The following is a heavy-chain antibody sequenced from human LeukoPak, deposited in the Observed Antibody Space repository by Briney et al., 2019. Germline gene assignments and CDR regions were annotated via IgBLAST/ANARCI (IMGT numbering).Heavy chain of an antibody. J-gene: IGHJ3*02. CDR1: GFTFSSYS. D-gene: IGHD3-22*01. CDR2: ISSSSSYI. V-gene: IGHV3-21*01. Sequence: GGSLRLSCAASGFTFSSYSMNWVRQAPGKGLEWVSSISSSSSYICYADSVKGRFTISRDNAKNSLYLQMNSLRAEDTAVYYCARDLDYYDSSGYYYPHAFDIWGQGAMVTVSS. CDR3: ARDLDYYDSSGYYYPHAFDI.